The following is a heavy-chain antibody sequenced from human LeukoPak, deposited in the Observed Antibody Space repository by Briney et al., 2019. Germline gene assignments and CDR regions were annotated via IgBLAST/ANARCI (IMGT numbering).Heavy chain of an antibody. CDR2: IYYSGST. V-gene: IGHV4-59*11. CDR3: ARAVGATIFYYYYYYYMDV. D-gene: IGHD1-26*01. Sequence: PSETLSLTCTVSGGSISSHYWSWIRQPPGKGLEWIAYIYYSGSTNYNPSLKSRVTISVDTSKNQFSLKLSSVTAADTAVYYCARAVGATIFYYYYYYYMDVWGKGTTVTVSS. J-gene: IGHJ6*03. CDR1: GGSISSHY.